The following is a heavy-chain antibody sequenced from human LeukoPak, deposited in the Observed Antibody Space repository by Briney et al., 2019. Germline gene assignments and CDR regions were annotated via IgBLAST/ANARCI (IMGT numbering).Heavy chain of an antibody. CDR3: AKHLVFGTWAFDI. D-gene: IGHD3-16*01. J-gene: IGHJ3*02. CDR1: GFTFSTYA. Sequence: GGSLRLSCAASGFTFSTYAMTWVRQAPGKGLEWVSTISGGGGATFYADSVKGRFTISRDNTKNTLYLQMNSLRDEDTAVYYCAKHLVFGTWAFDIWGQGTMVTVSS. V-gene: IGHV3-23*01. CDR2: ISGGGGAT.